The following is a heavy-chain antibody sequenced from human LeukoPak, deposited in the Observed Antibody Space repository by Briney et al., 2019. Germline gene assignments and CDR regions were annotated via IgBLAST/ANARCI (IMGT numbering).Heavy chain of an antibody. J-gene: IGHJ4*02. CDR1: GGSISSYY. V-gene: IGHV4-59*01. CDR2: KSYSGST. D-gene: IGHD5-12*01. CDR3: ARSSSGYDSGDI. Sequence: PSETLSLTCTVSGGSISSYYWSWIRQPPGKGLEWIASKSYSGSTSHNPSLESRVTISVDTSKNQISLKMNSVTAADTAVYYCARSSSGYDSGDIWGQGTLVTVSS.